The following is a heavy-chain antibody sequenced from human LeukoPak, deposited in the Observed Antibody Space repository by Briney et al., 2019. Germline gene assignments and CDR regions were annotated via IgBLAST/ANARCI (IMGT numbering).Heavy chain of an antibody. Sequence: PGGSLRLSCAASGFTVSSNYMSWVRQAPGKGLEWVSVIYSGGSTYYADSVKGRFTISRDNSKNTLYLQMNSLRAEDTAVYYCARGRYSGGWYAVLDYWGQGTLVTVSS. V-gene: IGHV3-53*01. CDR1: GFTVSSNY. CDR3: ARGRYSGGWYAVLDY. J-gene: IGHJ4*02. D-gene: IGHD6-19*01. CDR2: IYSGGST.